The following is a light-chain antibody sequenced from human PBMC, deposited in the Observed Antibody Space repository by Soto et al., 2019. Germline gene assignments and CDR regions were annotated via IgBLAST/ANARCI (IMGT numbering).Light chain of an antibody. Sequence: IQMTQSPSSLSASVGDRVTITCRASQGISTYLNWYQQKPGKAPKLLIYDASSLESGVPSRFSGSGSGTEFTLTISSLQSEDFAVYYCQQYNNWPITFGQGTRLEIK. J-gene: IGKJ5*01. CDR3: QQYNNWPIT. V-gene: IGKV1D-13*01. CDR2: DAS. CDR1: QGISTY.